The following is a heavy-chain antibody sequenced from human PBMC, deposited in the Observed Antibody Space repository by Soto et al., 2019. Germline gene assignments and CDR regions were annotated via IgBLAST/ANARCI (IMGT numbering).Heavy chain of an antibody. CDR2: IRQDGSEI. V-gene: IGHV3-7*05. D-gene: IGHD5-12*01. J-gene: IGHJ6*01. Sequence: DVQLVESGGGLVQPGVSLRLSCAASGFTFSSHWMTWVRQAPGKGLEWVANIRQDGSEIYCVDSVEGRFTISRDNGKNSLYLQMNSLRAEDTAVYYCARHSYDVLDVW. CDR1: GFTFSSHW. CDR3: ARHSYDVLDV.